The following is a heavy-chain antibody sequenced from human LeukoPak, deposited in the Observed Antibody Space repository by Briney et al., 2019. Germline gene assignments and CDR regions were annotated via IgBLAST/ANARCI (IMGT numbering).Heavy chain of an antibody. CDR1: GYTFTSYA. Sequence: GASVKVSCKASGYTFTSYAMNWVRQAPGQGLEWMGWINTNTGNPTYVQGFTGRFVFSLDTSVSTAYLQISSLKAEDTAVYYCARDRCSGGSCYSGIPDYWGQGTLVTVSS. J-gene: IGHJ4*02. CDR2: INTNTGNP. V-gene: IGHV7-4-1*02. D-gene: IGHD2-15*01. CDR3: ARDRCSGGSCYSGIPDY.